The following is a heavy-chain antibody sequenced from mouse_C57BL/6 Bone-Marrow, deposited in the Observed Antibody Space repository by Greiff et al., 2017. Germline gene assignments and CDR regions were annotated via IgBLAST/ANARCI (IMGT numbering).Heavy chain of an antibody. Sequence: LVESGAELARPGASVKLSCKASGYTFTSYGISWVKQRTGQGLEWIGEIYPRSGNTYYNEKFKGKATLTADKSSSTAYMELRSLTSEDSAVYFCARRSYGTPYAMDYWGQGTSVTVSS. CDR1: GYTFTSYG. V-gene: IGHV1-81*01. CDR2: IYPRSGNT. D-gene: IGHD1-1*01. J-gene: IGHJ4*01. CDR3: ARRSYGTPYAMDY.